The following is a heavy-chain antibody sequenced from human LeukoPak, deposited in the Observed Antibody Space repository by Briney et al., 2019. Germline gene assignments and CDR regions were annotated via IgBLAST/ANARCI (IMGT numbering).Heavy chain of an antibody. Sequence: EGSLRLSCAASGFTFSSYWMSWVRQAPGKGLEWVANIKQDGSEKYYVDSVKGRFTISRDNAKNSLYLQMNSLRAEDTAVYYCAREANYDILTGYFDPWGQGTLVTVSS. CDR1: GFTFSSYW. CDR2: IKQDGSEK. V-gene: IGHV3-7*01. D-gene: IGHD3-9*01. J-gene: IGHJ5*02. CDR3: AREANYDILTGYFDP.